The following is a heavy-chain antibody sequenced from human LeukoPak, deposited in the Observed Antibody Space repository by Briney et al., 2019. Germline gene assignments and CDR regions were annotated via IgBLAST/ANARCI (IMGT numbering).Heavy chain of an antibody. D-gene: IGHD6-13*01. V-gene: IGHV3-23*01. Sequence: GGSLRLSCAASGFTFSSYAMSWVRQAPGKGLEWVSAISGSGGSTYYADSVKGRFTISRDNSKNTLYLQMNSPRAEDTAVYYCAKGGASSSWYPYYFDYWGQGTLVTVSS. J-gene: IGHJ4*02. CDR1: GFTFSSYA. CDR2: ISGSGGST. CDR3: AKGGASSSWYPYYFDY.